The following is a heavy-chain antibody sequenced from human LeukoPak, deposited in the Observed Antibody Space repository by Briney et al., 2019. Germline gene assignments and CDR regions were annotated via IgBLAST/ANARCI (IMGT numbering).Heavy chain of an antibody. Sequence: GGSLRLSCAASGFTFSVYSMNWVRQAPGKGLEWVAFIRYDGSNKYYADSVKGRFTIPRDNSKNTLYLQMNSLRAEDTAVYYCAKDLSSPRNYYDSSGYLGYWGQGTLVTVSS. CDR3: AKDLSSPRNYYDSSGYLGY. D-gene: IGHD3-22*01. J-gene: IGHJ4*02. CDR2: IRYDGSNK. V-gene: IGHV3-30*02. CDR1: GFTFSVYS.